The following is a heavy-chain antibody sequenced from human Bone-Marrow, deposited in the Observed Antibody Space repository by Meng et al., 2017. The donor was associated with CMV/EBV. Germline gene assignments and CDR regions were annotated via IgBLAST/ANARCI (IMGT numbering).Heavy chain of an antibody. CDR3: ARSDYDFWRGYYAYNCIDD. CDR1: GGSISSYY. Sequence: SETLSLTCTVSGGSISSYYWSWIRQPPGKGLEWIGSIYHSGSTYYNPSLKSRVTISVDTSKNQFSLKLSSVTAADTAGYYWARSDYDFWRGYYAYNCIDDWGQGTLVTVSS. V-gene: IGHV4-39*07. CDR2: IYHSGST. D-gene: IGHD3-3*01. J-gene: IGHJ4*02.